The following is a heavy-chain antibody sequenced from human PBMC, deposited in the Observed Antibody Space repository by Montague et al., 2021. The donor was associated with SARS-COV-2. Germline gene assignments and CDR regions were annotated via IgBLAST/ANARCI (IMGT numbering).Heavy chain of an antibody. CDR3: ATRTRYPQNDFGF. CDR1: GDSIRNSDYS. J-gene: IGHJ4*02. V-gene: IGHV4-39*01. Sequence: SETLSLTCTVSGDSIRNSDYSWGWVRQPPGKGLEWIGNIYNGGTTFYXXXVESRVTIFVDTSKNQFSLKLSSVTAADTAVYYCATRTRYPQNDFGFWGQGTLVTVSS. CDR2: IYNGGTT. D-gene: IGHD2-15*01.